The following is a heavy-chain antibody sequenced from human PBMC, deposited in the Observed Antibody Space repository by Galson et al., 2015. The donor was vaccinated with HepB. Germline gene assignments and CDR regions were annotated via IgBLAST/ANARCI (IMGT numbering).Heavy chain of an antibody. V-gene: IGHV5-51*01. J-gene: IGHJ4*02. Sequence: QSGAEVKKPGESLTISCKASGYTFTSYWIGWVRQMPGNGLEWLGIIHPTDSDTRYSPSFQGQFTFSVDKPLNTAYLQWISLKASDTAMYYCARLDYGDYTEFYFDFWGLGTLVTVSS. D-gene: IGHD4-17*01. CDR2: IHPTDSDT. CDR3: ARLDYGDYTEFYFDF. CDR1: GYTFTSYW.